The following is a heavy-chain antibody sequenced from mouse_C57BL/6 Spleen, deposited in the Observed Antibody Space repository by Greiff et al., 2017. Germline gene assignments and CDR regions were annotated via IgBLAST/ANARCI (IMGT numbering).Heavy chain of an antibody. D-gene: IGHD4-1*01. CDR3: AREGWDVKAMDY. CDR1: GFTFSSYA. J-gene: IGHJ4*01. V-gene: IGHV5-4*01. CDR2: ISDGGSYT. Sequence: EVKVVESGGGLVKPGGSLKLSCAASGFTFSSYAMSWVRQTPEKRLEWVATISDGGSYTYYPDNVNGRFIISRANAKNNLYLQMSHMMSEDRAMYYCAREGWDVKAMDYWGQGTSVTVSS.